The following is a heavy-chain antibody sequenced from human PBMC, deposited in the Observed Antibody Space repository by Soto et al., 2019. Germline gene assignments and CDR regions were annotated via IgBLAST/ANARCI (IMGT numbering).Heavy chain of an antibody. Sequence: QVQLQESGPGLVKPSQTLSLTCTVSGGSISSGDYYWRWIRQPPGKGLEWIGYIYYSGSTYYNPSLRAGMTILVATPNTRFSLRRVLVTAADTAVYYWARVADWSGSSCFFSVDYWGQGTLVTVSS. D-gene: IGHD2-15*01. CDR3: ARVADWSGSSCFFSVDY. J-gene: IGHJ4*02. CDR1: GGSISSGDYY. CDR2: IYYSGST. V-gene: IGHV4-30-4*01.